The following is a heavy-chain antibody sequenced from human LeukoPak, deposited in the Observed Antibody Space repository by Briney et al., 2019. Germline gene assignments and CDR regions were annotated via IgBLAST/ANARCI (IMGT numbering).Heavy chain of an antibody. CDR1: DSSISSDFH. CDR2: IYHSGTT. CDR3: ARHANSHSGTYQWRYYFDY. V-gene: IGHV4-38-2*01. J-gene: IGHJ4*02. D-gene: IGHD1-26*01. Sequence: PSETLSLTCAVSDSSISSDFHWGWIRQPPGEGLEWIGSIYHSGTTYYNPSFKSRVTISVDTSKNQFSLKLTSVTAADTALYYCARHANSHSGTYQWRYYFDYWGQGTLVTVSS.